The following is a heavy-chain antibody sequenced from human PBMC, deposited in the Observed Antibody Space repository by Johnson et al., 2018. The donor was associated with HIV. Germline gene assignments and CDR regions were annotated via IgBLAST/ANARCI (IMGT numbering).Heavy chain of an antibody. CDR2: LSRSGSTK. CDR1: GFTFSSYA. Sequence: VQLVESGGGVVQPGRSLRLSCAASGFTFSSYAMHWVRQAPGKGLAWVSYLSRSGSTKYYADSVKGGFTISRDHAKNSLYLQMNSLRAEETAVYYCARDQPPGYCSGGSCYSGAFDIWGRGTMVTVSS. V-gene: IGHV3-48*04. CDR3: ARDQPPGYCSGGSCYSGAFDI. J-gene: IGHJ3*02. D-gene: IGHD2-15*01.